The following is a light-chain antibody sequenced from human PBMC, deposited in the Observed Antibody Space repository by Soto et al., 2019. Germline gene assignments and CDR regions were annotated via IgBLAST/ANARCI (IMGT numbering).Light chain of an antibody. V-gene: IGKV1-5*01. Sequence: DIQMTQSPSTLSASVADRVTIACRASQAISGYLAWYKRKPVKAPKLLIYDADNLQTGVSSRFSGSGSGTEFTLSIFSLQPDDFATYYCQQYSSYPLTFGGGTKVDIK. CDR1: QAISGY. CDR3: QQYSSYPLT. CDR2: DAD. J-gene: IGKJ4*01.